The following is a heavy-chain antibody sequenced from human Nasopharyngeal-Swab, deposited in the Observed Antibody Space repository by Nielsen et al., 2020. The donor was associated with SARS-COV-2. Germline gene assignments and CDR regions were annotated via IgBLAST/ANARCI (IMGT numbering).Heavy chain of an antibody. D-gene: IGHD3-9*01. J-gene: IGHJ5*02. CDR2: TYYRSKWYN. Sequence: WIRQSPSRGLEWLGRTYYRSKWYNDYAVSVKSRITINPDTSKNQFSLQLNSVTPEDTAVYYCARGAPDDILTGSGDGPRFDPWGQGTLVTVSS. V-gene: IGHV6-1*01. CDR3: ARGAPDDILTGSGDGPRFDP.